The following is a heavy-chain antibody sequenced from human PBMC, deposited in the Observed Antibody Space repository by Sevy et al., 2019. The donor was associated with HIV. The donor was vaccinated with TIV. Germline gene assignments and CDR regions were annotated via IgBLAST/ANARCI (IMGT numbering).Heavy chain of an antibody. Sequence: GGSLRLSCAASGFTVSSNYMSWVRQAPGKGLEWVSVIYSGGSTYYADSVKGRFTISRDNSKNTLYLQMNSLRAEDTAVYYCARGRIQLWYPEAFDIWVQVTMVTVSS. V-gene: IGHV3-53*01. CDR3: ARGRIQLWYPEAFDI. J-gene: IGHJ3*02. CDR2: IYSGGST. D-gene: IGHD5-18*01. CDR1: GFTVSSNY.